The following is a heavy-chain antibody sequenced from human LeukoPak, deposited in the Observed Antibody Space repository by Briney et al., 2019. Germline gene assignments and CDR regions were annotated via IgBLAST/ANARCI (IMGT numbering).Heavy chain of an antibody. CDR3: ARMTDIVATITFDC. Sequence: SQTLSLTCTVSGGSISSGDYYWSWIRQPPGKGLEWIGYIYYYGGTYYNPSLKSRVTISVDTSKNQFSLRLSSVTAADTAVYYCARMTDIVATITFDCWGQGTLVTVSS. CDR1: GGSISSGDYY. D-gene: IGHD5-12*01. CDR2: IYYYGGT. V-gene: IGHV4-30-4*01. J-gene: IGHJ4*02.